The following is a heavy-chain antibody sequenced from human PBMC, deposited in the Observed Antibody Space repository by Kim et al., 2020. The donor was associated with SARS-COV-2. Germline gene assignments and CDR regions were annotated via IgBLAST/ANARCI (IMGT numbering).Heavy chain of an antibody. D-gene: IGHD3-22*01. Sequence: YYVDSVKGRFTISRDNAKNSLYLQMNSLRAEDTAVYYCATGHSSSYFHLYWGQGTLVTVSS. V-gene: IGHV3-7*01. J-gene: IGHJ4*02. CDR3: ATGHSSSYFHLY.